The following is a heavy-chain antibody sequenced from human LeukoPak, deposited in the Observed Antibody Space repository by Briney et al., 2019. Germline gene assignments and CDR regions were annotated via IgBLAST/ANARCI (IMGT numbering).Heavy chain of an antibody. CDR1: GFTFSSYT. Sequence: GGSLRLSCAASGFTFSSYTMTWVRQAPGKGLEWVSSISSSSSYIYYADSVKGRFTISRDNAKNLLYLQLDSLRAEDTAVYYCARETTAPGNYFDSWGQGTLVTVSS. D-gene: IGHD4-17*01. V-gene: IGHV3-21*01. J-gene: IGHJ4*02. CDR3: ARETTAPGNYFDS. CDR2: ISSSSSYI.